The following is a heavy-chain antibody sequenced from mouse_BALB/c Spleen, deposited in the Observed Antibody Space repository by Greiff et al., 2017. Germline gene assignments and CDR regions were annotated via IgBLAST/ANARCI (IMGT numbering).Heavy chain of an antibody. J-gene: IGHJ3*01. CDR2: IDPENGDT. Sequence: VQLQQSGAELVRSGASVKLSCTASGFNIKDYYMHWVKQRPEQGLEWIGWIDPENGDTEYAPKFQGKATMTADKSSSTAYMQLSSLTSEDSAVYYCARGELYGNYWFAYWGQGTLVTVSA. CDR3: ARGELYGNYWFAY. D-gene: IGHD2-1*01. CDR1: GFNIKDYY. V-gene: IGHV14-4*02.